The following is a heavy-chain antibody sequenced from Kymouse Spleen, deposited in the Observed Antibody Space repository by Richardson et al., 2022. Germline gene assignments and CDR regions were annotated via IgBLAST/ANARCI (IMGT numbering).Heavy chain of an antibody. CDR2: ISGSGGST. CDR3: AKDDYYGSGSYGNWFDP. V-gene: IGHV3-23*04. Sequence: EVQLVESGGGLVQPGGSLRLSCAASGFTFSSYAMSWVRQAPGKGLEWVSAISGSGGSTYYADSVKGRFTISRDNSKNTLYLQMNSLRAEDTAVYYCAKDDYYGSGSYGNWFDPWGQGTLVTVSS. CDR1: GFTFSSYA. J-gene: IGHJ5*02. D-gene: IGHD3-10*01.